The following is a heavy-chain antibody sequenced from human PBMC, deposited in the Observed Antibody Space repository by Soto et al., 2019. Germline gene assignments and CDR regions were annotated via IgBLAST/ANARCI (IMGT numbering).Heavy chain of an antibody. CDR1: GFTFSIYW. CDR3: VRGDGDRYDGHGYLGRH. J-gene: IGHJ4*02. V-gene: IGHV3-74*01. Sequence: EVQLVESGGGLVQPGGSLRLSCAASGFTFSIYWMHWVRQAPGKGLVWVSRMNMDGSRTSYADFAKGRFTISRDDAKSTVYLQMSNLRAEDTAVYDCVRGDGDRYDGHGYLGRHWGQGTLVTVSS. D-gene: IGHD2-21*01. CDR2: MNMDGSRT.